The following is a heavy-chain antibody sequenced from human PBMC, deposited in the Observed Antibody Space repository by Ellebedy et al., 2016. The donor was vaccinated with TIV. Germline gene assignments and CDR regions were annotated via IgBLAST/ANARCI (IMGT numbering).Heavy chain of an antibody. Sequence: SETLSLTCTVSGGYISSNFWGWIRQPPGKGLEWIGYIYYNGSTSYNPSLKSRVSISVDTSKNQFSLQLSSVTAADTAVYYCARADIVETPDAFDVWGQGTMVTVSS. CDR2: IYYNGST. J-gene: IGHJ3*01. V-gene: IGHV4-59*12. CDR3: ARADIVETPDAFDV. D-gene: IGHD5-12*01. CDR1: GGYISSNF.